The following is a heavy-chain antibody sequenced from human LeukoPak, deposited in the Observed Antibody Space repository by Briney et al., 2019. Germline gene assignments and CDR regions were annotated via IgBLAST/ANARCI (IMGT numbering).Heavy chain of an antibody. D-gene: IGHD5-18*01. Sequence: GESLKISCKGSGYSFTNYWIAWVRQTPGKGLEWMGIIYPGDSDTRYSPSFQGQVTISGDKSISTAYLQWSSLKASDTAMYYCARIILGFSFGLDYWGQGTLVTVSS. V-gene: IGHV5-51*01. J-gene: IGHJ4*02. CDR1: GYSFTNYW. CDR3: ARIILGFSFGLDY. CDR2: IYPGDSDT.